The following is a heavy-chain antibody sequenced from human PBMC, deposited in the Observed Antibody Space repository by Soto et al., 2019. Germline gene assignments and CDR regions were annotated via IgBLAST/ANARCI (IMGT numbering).Heavy chain of an antibody. CDR3: ARDHRYGDNWAFDY. D-gene: IGHD3-16*02. CDR1: GGSINSRDW. CDR2: ISHDGKI. V-gene: IGHV4-4*02. J-gene: IGHJ4*02. Sequence: LSLTCGVSGGSINSRDWWNWVRQSPGRELEWIGEISHDGKINYNPSLKSRATISMDKSKNQFSLNLFSVTAADTAIYYCARDHRYGDNWAFDYWGQGALVTVSS.